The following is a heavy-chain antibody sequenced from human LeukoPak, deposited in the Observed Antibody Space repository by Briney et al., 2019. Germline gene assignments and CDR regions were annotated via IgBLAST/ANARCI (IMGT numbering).Heavy chain of an antibody. CDR3: ARGLIYFEV. CDR1: GFTFSTYW. CDR2: INDDGSEK. D-gene: IGHD3-9*01. V-gene: IGHV3-7*04. Sequence: GGSLRLSCAASGFTFSTYWMTWVRQAPGKGLEWVANINDDGSEKSYEDSVKGRFTISRDNANNAVYLQLDTLRVEGTAVYYCARGLIYFEVWGQGTLVSVSS. J-gene: IGHJ4*02.